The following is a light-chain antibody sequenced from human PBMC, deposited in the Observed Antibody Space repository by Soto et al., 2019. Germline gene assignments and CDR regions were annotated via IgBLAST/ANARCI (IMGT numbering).Light chain of an antibody. V-gene: IGLV2-14*01. Sequence: SALPHPASVSGSPGQSITISCTGTSSDVGGYNYVSWYQQHPGKAPKLMIYDVSNRPSGVSNRFSGSKSGNTASLTISGLQAEDEADYYCSSYTSSSTSFGTGTKVTVL. CDR3: SSYTSSSTS. CDR1: SSDVGGYNY. J-gene: IGLJ1*01. CDR2: DVS.